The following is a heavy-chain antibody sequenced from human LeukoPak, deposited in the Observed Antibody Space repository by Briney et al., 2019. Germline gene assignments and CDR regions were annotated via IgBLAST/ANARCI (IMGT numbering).Heavy chain of an antibody. CDR1: GCSFTSYW. CDR3: ARSGSGLDFDY. CDR2: IYPGDCDT. D-gene: IGHD6-19*01. V-gene: IGHV5-51*01. J-gene: IGHJ4*02. Sequence: GESLKISSKGSGCSFTSYWIGWGRPMPGKGLEWMGIIYPGDCDTRYSPSFQRHVTISGDKSISTAYLQWSSLKASDTAMYYCARSGSGLDFDYWGQGTLVTVSS.